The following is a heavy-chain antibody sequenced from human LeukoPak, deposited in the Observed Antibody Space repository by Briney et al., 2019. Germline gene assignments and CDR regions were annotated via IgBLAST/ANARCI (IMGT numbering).Heavy chain of an antibody. J-gene: IGHJ3*01. CDR2: ISWNSGSI. V-gene: IGHV3-9*01. CDR3: AKDRNSRDLDSLDF. CDR1: GFTFDDYA. D-gene: IGHD4-23*01. Sequence: GGSLRPSCAASGFTFDDYAMHWVRQAPGKGLEWVSGISWNSGSIGYADSVKGRFTISKDNVKNSLSLQMDGLRAEDTALYYCAKDRNSRDLDSLDFWGQGTMVTVSS.